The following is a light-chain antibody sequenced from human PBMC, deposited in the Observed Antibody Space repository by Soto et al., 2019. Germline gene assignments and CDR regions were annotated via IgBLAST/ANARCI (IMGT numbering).Light chain of an antibody. V-gene: IGLV2-14*01. CDR3: SSFTSTHTVL. J-gene: IGLJ2*01. CDR1: SSDVGGYNY. CDR2: NVS. Sequence: QSALTQPASVSGSPGQSITISCTGTSSDVGGYNYVSWYQQHPGKAPKLMIYNVSNRPSGVSNRFSGSKSGNTASLTISGLQAEDEGHYYCSSFTSTHTVLFGGGTQLTVL.